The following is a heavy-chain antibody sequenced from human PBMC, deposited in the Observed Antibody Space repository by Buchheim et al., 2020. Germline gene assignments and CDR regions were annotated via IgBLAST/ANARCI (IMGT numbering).Heavy chain of an antibody. CDR2: IIPIFGQA. V-gene: IGHV1-69*06. Sequence: QVQLVQSGAEVKKPGSSVKASCKASGGTFSSYPISWVRQAPGQGLEWMGGIIPIFGQANYAQNSQGRVTITAEKSTRQPNMELSSLRSEDTAVYYCARTGIVGATTAPFDYWGQGTL. CDR1: GGTFSSYP. J-gene: IGHJ4*02. D-gene: IGHD1-26*01. CDR3: ARTGIVGATTAPFDY.